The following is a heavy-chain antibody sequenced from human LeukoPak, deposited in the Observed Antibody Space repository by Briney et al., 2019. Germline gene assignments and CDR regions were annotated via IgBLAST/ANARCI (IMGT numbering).Heavy chain of an antibody. CDR3: ARQRTNYLGSGTYYDY. V-gene: IGHV4-39*01. Sequence: PSETLPLTCTVSGDSTSSSSHYWVWIRQPPGKGLEWIGSIYYSGTTHFNSSLKSRVSISVDTSSNQFTLQLTSVTAADTAVYFCARQRTNYLGSGTYYDYWGQGTLVTVSS. CDR1: GDSTSSSSHY. D-gene: IGHD3-10*01. J-gene: IGHJ4*02. CDR2: IYYSGTT.